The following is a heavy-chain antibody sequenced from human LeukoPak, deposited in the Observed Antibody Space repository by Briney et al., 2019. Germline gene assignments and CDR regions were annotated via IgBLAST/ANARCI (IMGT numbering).Heavy chain of an antibody. CDR2: IGTRGTTM. J-gene: IGHJ5*02. Sequence: GGSLRLSCAASGFTFTSYVMNWVRQPPGKGLEWISYIGTRGTTMCYADSVKGRFTISRDNAKNSLYLQMNGLRDGATAIYYCARGRGSSWGQGTLVTVSS. D-gene: IGHD2-21*01. CDR3: ARGRGSS. CDR1: GFTFTSYV. V-gene: IGHV3-48*02.